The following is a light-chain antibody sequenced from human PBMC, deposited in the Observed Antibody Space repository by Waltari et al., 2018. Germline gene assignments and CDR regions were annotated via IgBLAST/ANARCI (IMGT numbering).Light chain of an antibody. Sequence: ENVLTQSPGTLSLSPGEGATLSCRASQSVSSRHLAWYQQKPGQAPSLLIYDASSRATGIPDRFRGSASGTDFTLTISRLEPEDSAVYYCQQYGSSPLYTFGQGTKLEIK. CDR1: QSVSSRH. CDR3: QQYGSSPLYT. J-gene: IGKJ2*01. CDR2: DAS. V-gene: IGKV3-20*01.